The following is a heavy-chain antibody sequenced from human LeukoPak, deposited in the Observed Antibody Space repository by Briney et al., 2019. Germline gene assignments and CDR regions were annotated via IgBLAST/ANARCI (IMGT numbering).Heavy chain of an antibody. V-gene: IGHV4-59*01. CDR3: ARHDMTGLSVFDY. CDR1: GGSISSYY. CDR2: IYYSGST. D-gene: IGHD3-9*01. Sequence: SETLSLTCTVSGGSISSYYWSWIRQPPGKGLEWIGYIYYSGSTNYNPSLKSRVTISVDTSKNQFSLKLSSVTAADTAVYYCARHDMTGLSVFDYWGQGTLVTVSS. J-gene: IGHJ4*02.